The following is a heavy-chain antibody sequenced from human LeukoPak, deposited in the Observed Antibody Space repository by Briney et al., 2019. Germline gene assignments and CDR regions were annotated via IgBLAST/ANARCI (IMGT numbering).Heavy chain of an antibody. D-gene: IGHD6-19*01. CDR1: GYTFTSYA. Sequence: ASVKVSCKASGYTFTSYAMHWVRQASGQRLEWMGWINAGNGNTKYSQKFQGRVTITRDASASTAYMELSSLRSEDTAVYYCARDMSSSGWFYFDYWGQGTLVTVSS. CDR3: ARDMSSSGWFYFDY. J-gene: IGHJ4*02. CDR2: INAGNGNT. V-gene: IGHV1-3*01.